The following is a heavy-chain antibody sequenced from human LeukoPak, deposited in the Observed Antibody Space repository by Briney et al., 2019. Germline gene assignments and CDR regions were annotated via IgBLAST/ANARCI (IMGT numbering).Heavy chain of an antibody. D-gene: IGHD3-3*01. V-gene: IGHV3-7*01. J-gene: IGHJ5*02. CDR3: ARAHTIFGVDGDL. CDR1: GFTFSSYW. CDR2: IKQDGSEK. Sequence: GGSLRLSCAASGFTFSSYWMSWVRQAPGKGLEWVANIKQDGSEKYYVDSVKGRFTISRDNAKNSLYLQMNSLRAEDTAVYYCARAHTIFGVDGDLWGPGTLVTVSS.